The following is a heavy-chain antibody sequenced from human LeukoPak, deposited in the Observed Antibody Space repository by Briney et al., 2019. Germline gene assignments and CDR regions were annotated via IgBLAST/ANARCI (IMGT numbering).Heavy chain of an antibody. Sequence: SETLSLTCTVSGGSISSSSYYWGWICQPPGKGLEWIGSIYYSGRPYYDSSLKSRVTISVDTSKNQFSLRLTSVTAADTAVYYCARIKSSSNWLDPWGQGTLVTVSS. CDR3: ARIKSSSNWLDP. CDR2: IYYSGRP. CDR1: GGSISSSSYY. V-gene: IGHV4-39*07. J-gene: IGHJ5*02.